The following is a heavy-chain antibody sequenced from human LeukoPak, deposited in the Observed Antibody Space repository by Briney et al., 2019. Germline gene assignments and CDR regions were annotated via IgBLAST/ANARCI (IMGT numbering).Heavy chain of an antibody. CDR2: INPNSGGT. Sequence: GASVKVSCKASGGTFSGYAISWVRQAPGQGLEWMGWINPNSGGTNYAQKLQGRVTMTTDTSASTAYMELRSLRSDDTAVYYCARATKDQSDYWGQGTLVTVSS. V-gene: IGHV1-18*01. J-gene: IGHJ4*02. CDR3: ARATKDQSDY. CDR1: GGTFSGYA.